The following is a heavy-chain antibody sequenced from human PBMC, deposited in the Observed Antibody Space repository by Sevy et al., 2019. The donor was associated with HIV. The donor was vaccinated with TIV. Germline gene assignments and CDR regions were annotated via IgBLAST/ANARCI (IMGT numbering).Heavy chain of an antibody. CDR1: GFIFGNYA. Sequence: GGSLRLSCAASGFIFGNYAMSWVRQPPGQGLEWVSAISGSDSKTYYADSVKGRFTISRDNSKNMLYLQMNSLRAEDTAIYYCAKDLYCSSTSCSNDYWGQGSLVTVSS. CDR3: AKDLYCSSTSCSNDY. CDR2: ISGSDSKT. D-gene: IGHD2-2*01. V-gene: IGHV3-23*01. J-gene: IGHJ4*02.